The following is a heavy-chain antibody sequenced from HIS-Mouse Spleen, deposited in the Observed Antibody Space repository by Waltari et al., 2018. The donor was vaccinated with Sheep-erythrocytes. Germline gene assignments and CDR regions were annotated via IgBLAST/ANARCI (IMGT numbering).Heavy chain of an antibody. CDR1: GFTLSSYR. Sequence: EVQLVESGGGLVKPGGSLRLSCAASGFTLSSYRLHWVRQAPGKGLEWVSSISSSSSYIYYADSVKGRFTISRDNAKNSLYLQMNSLRAEDTAVYYCARDTGTDAFDIWGQGTMVTVSS. D-gene: IGHD1-1*01. J-gene: IGHJ3*02. V-gene: IGHV3-21*01. CDR2: ISSSSSYI. CDR3: ARDTGTDAFDI.